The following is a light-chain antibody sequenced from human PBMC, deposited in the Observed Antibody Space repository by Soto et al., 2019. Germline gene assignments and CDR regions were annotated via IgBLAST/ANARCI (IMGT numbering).Light chain of an antibody. CDR2: GAS. CDR1: QTIGTW. V-gene: IGKV1-12*01. J-gene: IGKJ4*01. CDR3: QQANHFPLT. Sequence: DIQMTQSPSSVSASIGDRVTITCRASQTIGTWLAWYQQKPGKAPKYLIYGASNLLSGVPSRFSGSGSGTAFALTISGLPPEDCASYYCQQANHFPLTFGGGTRVDIK.